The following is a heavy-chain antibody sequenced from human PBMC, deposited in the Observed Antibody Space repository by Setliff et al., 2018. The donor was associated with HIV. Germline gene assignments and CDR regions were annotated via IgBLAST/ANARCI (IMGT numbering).Heavy chain of an antibody. Sequence: PSETLSLTCSVSGGSISSSTYYWGWIRQPPGKGLEWIGDIFYTGSTYYNPSLKSRVAISIDTSENRFSPRLNSVAAADTGVYYCARRGRDGVLVVFATGFDPWGQGTLVTVPQ. CDR1: GGSISSSTYY. J-gene: IGHJ5*02. CDR3: ARRGRDGVLVVFATGFDP. D-gene: IGHD3-22*01. CDR2: IFYTGST. V-gene: IGHV4-39*01.